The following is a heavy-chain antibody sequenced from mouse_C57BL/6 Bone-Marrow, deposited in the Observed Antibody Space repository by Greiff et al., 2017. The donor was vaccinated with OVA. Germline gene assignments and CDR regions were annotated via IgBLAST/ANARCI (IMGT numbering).Heavy chain of an antibody. CDR1: GYTFTDYY. CDR3: ARRDYGSSYYAIDY. CDR2: IYPGSGNT. D-gene: IGHD1-1*01. Sequence: VQLQQSGAELVRPGASVKLSCKASGYTFTDYYINWVKQRPGQGLEWIARIYPGSGNTYYNEKFKGKATLTAEKSSSTAYMQLSSLTSEDSAVYFCARRDYGSSYYAIDYWGQGTSVTVSS. V-gene: IGHV1-76*01. J-gene: IGHJ4*01.